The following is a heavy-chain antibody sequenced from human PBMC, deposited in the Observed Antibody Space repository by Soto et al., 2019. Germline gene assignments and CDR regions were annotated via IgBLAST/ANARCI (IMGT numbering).Heavy chain of an antibody. CDR3: AKPGWFGELLHYYFDY. V-gene: IGHV3-23*01. J-gene: IGHJ4*02. CDR2: ISGSGGST. D-gene: IGHD3-10*01. CDR1: GFTFSSYA. Sequence: LRLSCAASGFTFSSYAMSWVRQAPGKGLEWVSAISGSGGSTYYADSVKGRFTISRDNSKNTLYLQMNSLRAEDTAVYYCAKPGWFGELLHYYFDYWGQGTLVTVSS.